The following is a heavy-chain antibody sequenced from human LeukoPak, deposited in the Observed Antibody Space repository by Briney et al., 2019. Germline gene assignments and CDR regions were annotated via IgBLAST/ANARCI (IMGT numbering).Heavy chain of an antibody. J-gene: IGHJ4*02. V-gene: IGHV3-23*01. CDR2: ISGSGDST. CDR1: GFTFSSFS. CDR3: ARDRGRYYDSRGFYWGYYFDS. D-gene: IGHD3-22*01. Sequence: GGSLRLSCAASGFTFSSFSMNWVRQAPGKGLEWVSTISGSGDSTYYADSVKGRFTISRDNSKDTLYLQMSSVRVDDTAVYYCARDRGRYYDSRGFYWGYYFDSWGQGILVTVST.